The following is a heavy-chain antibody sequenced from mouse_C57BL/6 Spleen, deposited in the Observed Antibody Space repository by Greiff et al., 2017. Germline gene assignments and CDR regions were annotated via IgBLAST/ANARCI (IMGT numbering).Heavy chain of an antibody. CDR3: TTLGGSYAPFAF. J-gene: IGHJ3*01. CDR1: GFNIKDDY. D-gene: IGHD1-1*02. CDR2: IDPENGDT. V-gene: IGHV14-4*01. Sequence: VQLQQSGAELVRPGASVKLSCTASGFNIKDDYMHWVKQRPEQGLEWIGWIDPENGDTEYASKFQGKATITADTSSNTAYLQLSSLTSEDTAVYSCTTLGGSYAPFAFWGQGTLVTVSA.